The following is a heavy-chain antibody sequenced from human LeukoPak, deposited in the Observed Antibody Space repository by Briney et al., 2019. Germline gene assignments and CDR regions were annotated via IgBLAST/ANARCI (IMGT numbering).Heavy chain of an antibody. D-gene: IGHD1-26*01. V-gene: IGHV1-2*02. Sequence: ASVKVSCKASGYTFTGYYMHWVRQAPGQGLEWMGWIKPNSGGTNYAQKFQGRVTMTRDTSISTAYMELSRLRSDNTAVYYCARVFKGATRYYYYGMDVWGQGTTVTVSS. CDR1: GYTFTGYY. CDR2: IKPNSGGT. CDR3: ARVFKGATRYYYYGMDV. J-gene: IGHJ6*02.